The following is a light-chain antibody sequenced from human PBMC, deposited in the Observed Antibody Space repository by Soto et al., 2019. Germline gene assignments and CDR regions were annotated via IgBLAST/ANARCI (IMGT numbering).Light chain of an antibody. V-gene: IGLV1-51*02. CDR1: SSNIGNNY. CDR2: ENN. Sequence: QSVLTQAPSVSAAPGQKVTISCSGSSSNIGNNYVSWYQQLPGTAPKLLIYENNKRPSGIPDRFSGSKSGTSATLGITGLQTRDEADYYCGTWDSSLRAGGVFGGGTKLTVL. J-gene: IGLJ2*01. CDR3: GTWDSSLRAGGV.